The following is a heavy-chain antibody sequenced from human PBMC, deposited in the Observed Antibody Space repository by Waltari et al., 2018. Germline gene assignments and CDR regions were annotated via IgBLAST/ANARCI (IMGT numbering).Heavy chain of an antibody. J-gene: IGHJ5*02. CDR3: ARDKGP. V-gene: IGHV3-53*02. CDR2: IYSGGST. Sequence: EVQLVETGGGLIQPGGSLRLSCAASGFSVSNNYMSWVRHVPGKGLEWVSVIYSGGSTYYADSVKGRFTISRDNSKNMLHLQMNSLRADDTAVYYCARDKGPWGQGTLVTVSS. CDR1: GFSVSNNY.